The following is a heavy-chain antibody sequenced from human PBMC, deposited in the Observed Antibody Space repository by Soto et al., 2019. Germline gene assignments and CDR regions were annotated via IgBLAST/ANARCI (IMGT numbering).Heavy chain of an antibody. D-gene: IGHD2-15*01. Sequence: SETLSLTCTVSGGSISSGGYYWSWIRQHPGKGLEWIGYIYYSGSTYYNPSLKSRVTISVDTSKNQFSLKLSSVTAADTAVYYCARDGSGVVAAGGTGAFDIWGQGTMVTVSS. CDR1: GGSISSGGYY. CDR3: ARDGSGVVAAGGTGAFDI. CDR2: IYYSGST. V-gene: IGHV4-31*03. J-gene: IGHJ3*02.